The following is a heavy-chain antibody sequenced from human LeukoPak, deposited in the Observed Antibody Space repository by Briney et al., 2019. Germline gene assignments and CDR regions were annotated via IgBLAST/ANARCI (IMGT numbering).Heavy chain of an antibody. CDR2: IYYSGST. Sequence: SQTLSLTCTVSGGSISSGDYYGSWPRQPPGKGVGLIGYIYYSGSTYYNPSLKSRVTMSVDTSKSQFYLKLSSVTAADTAVYYCAREAGRAAAGITMDVWGQGTTVTVSS. V-gene: IGHV4-30-4*01. J-gene: IGHJ6*02. CDR1: GGSISSGDYY. D-gene: IGHD6-13*01. CDR3: AREAGRAAAGITMDV.